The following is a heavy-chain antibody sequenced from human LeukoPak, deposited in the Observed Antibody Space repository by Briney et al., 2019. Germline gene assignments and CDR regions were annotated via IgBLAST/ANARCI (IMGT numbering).Heavy chain of an antibody. J-gene: IGHJ4*02. CDR1: GFPFSTYA. CDR3: AKWKYSNSGIDDY. D-gene: IGHD6-6*01. CDR2: ISGSGGGT. V-gene: IGHV3-23*01. Sequence: PGGSLRLSCAASGFPFSTYAMSWVRQAPGNGLEWVSVISGSGGGTYYADSVKGRFTISGDNPKNTVYLQMNSLRAEDTALYYCAKWKYSNSGIDDYWGQGTLVTVSS.